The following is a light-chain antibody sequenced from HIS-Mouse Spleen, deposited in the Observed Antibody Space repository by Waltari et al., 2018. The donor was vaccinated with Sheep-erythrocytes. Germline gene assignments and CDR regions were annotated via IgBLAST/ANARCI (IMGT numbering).Light chain of an antibody. CDR1: SSDVGGYNY. V-gene: IGLV2-11*01. Sequence: QSALTQPRSVSGSPGQSVTIPCTATSSDVGGYNYVPWYQQHPGKAPKLMIYDVSKRPSGVPDRFSGSKSGNTASLTISGLQAEDEADYYCCSYAGSYNNVFATGTKVTVL. CDR3: CSYAGSYNNV. J-gene: IGLJ1*01. CDR2: DVS.